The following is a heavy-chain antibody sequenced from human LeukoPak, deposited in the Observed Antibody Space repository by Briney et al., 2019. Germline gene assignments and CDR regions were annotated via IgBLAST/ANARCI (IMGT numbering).Heavy chain of an antibody. CDR3: ARYQPVYYDSSGYYFDY. D-gene: IGHD3-22*01. Sequence: PSETLSLTCTVSGGSISSSSYYWGWIRQPPGKGLELIGYIYYSGSTNYNPSLKSRVTISVDTSKNQFSLKLSSVTAADTAVYYCARYQPVYYDSSGYYFDYWGQGTLVTVSS. CDR1: GGSISSSSYY. V-gene: IGHV4-61*05. J-gene: IGHJ4*02. CDR2: IYYSGST.